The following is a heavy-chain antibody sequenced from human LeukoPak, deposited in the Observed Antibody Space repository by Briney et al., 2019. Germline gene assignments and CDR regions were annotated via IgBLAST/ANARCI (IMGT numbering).Heavy chain of an antibody. CDR2: ISGSTGNT. Sequence: APVKVSCKPSGYTFTGYYIHWVRQAPGQGLEWMGWISGSTGNTKYAQSLQGRVTMTAETSTTTAYMELRSLRSDDTAVYYCARDIFVVSEATNGRRFDYWGQGTLVTVSS. CDR1: GYTFTGYY. D-gene: IGHD5-24*01. J-gene: IGHJ4*02. CDR3: ARDIFVVSEATNGRRFDY. V-gene: IGHV1-18*04.